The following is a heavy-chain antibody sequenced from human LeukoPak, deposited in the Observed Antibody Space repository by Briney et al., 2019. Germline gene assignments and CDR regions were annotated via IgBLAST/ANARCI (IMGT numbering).Heavy chain of an antibody. Sequence: SETLSLTCTVSGGSISSSSYYWGWIRQPPGKGLEWIGSIYYSGSTYYNPSLKSRVTISVDTSKNQFSLKLSSVTAADTAVYYCALVNCSGGSCYSGYYYYYGMDVWGQGTTATVSS. CDR3: ALVNCSGGSCYSGYYYYYGMDV. J-gene: IGHJ6*02. V-gene: IGHV4-39*01. D-gene: IGHD2-15*01. CDR2: IYYSGST. CDR1: GGSISSSSYY.